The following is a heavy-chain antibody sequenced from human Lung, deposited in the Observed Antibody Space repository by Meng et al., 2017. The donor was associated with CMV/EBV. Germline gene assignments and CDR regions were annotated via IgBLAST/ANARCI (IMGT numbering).Heavy chain of an antibody. D-gene: IGHD1-26*01. Sequence: SXTXSLXXAVSGGTIKINSFYWAWIRQTPGQGLAWIGSVFYSGSTYYNPSRKSRDTISVDTSKNLFSLNVYSVTAADTAVFYGAIHFGSGSYPFDYWGQGXLVTVSS. J-gene: IGHJ4*02. CDR1: GGTIKINSFY. CDR2: VFYSGST. CDR3: AIHFGSGSYPFDY. V-gene: IGHV4-39*01.